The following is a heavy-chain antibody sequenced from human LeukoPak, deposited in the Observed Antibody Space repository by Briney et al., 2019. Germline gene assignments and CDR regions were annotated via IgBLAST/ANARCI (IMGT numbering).Heavy chain of an antibody. CDR1: GYTFTDYY. CDR2: INPSDGDT. V-gene: IGHV1-2*02. Sequence: ASVKVSCKTSGYTFTDYYMQWVRQAPGQGLAWMGWINPSDGDTKSARKFQGRVTMTRDTSISPAYLELSRLTSDDTAIYYCARDCSGADCYSGNAFDIWGQGTMVTVSS. J-gene: IGHJ3*02. D-gene: IGHD2-15*01. CDR3: ARDCSGADCYSGNAFDI.